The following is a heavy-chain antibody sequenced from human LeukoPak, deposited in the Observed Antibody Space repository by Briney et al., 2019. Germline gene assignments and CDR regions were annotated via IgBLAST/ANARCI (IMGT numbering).Heavy chain of an antibody. Sequence: GGSLRLSCVASGFTFTDFAMNWVRQVPGKGPEWFSHIGGGGVDREYEESVKGRFTVSRDNSRNSLYLQMNSLRGEDTAIYYCVKDSIEQNGVYDAFDVWGQGTKVTVAS. CDR2: IGGGGVDR. CDR3: VKDSIEQNGVYDAFDV. J-gene: IGHJ3*01. D-gene: IGHD2-8*01. V-gene: IGHV3-23*01. CDR1: GFTFTDFA.